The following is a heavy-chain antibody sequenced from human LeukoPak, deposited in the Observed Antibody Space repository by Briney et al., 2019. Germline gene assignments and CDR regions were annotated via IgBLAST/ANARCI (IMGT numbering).Heavy chain of an antibody. CDR1: GYSITSYY. CDR2: IYASGST. V-gene: IGHV4-4*09. Sequence: SETLSLTCTVSGYSITSYYWSWVRQPPRKGLEWIGYIYASGSTNYNPSFKSRVTISVDTSKNQFSLRLTSVTAADTAVYYCEGPGGVFDYWGQGTLVTVSS. J-gene: IGHJ4*02. D-gene: IGHD3-16*01. CDR3: EGPGGVFDY.